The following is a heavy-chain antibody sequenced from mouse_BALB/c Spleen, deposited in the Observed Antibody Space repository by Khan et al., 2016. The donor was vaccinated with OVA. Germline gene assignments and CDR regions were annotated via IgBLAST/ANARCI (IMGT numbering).Heavy chain of an antibody. Sequence: QVPLKESGPGILQPSQTLSLTCSFSGFSLSTSGMGVSWIRQPSGKGLEWLAHLYWDDDKRYNPSLTSRLTISKDTSRTQVFLTITSVDTADTATYYCARNVYEFDPWFAYWGQGTLVTVSA. CDR3: ARNVYEFDPWFAY. CDR2: LYWDDDK. D-gene: IGHD2-4*01. J-gene: IGHJ3*01. CDR1: GFSLSTSGMG. V-gene: IGHV8-12*01.